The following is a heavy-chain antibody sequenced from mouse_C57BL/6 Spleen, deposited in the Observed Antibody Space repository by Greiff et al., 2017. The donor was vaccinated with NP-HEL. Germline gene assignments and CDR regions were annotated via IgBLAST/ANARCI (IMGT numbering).Heavy chain of an antibody. CDR1: GYAFSSSW. CDR3: AILYYDYDGFAY. CDR2: IYPGDGDT. J-gene: IGHJ3*01. D-gene: IGHD2-4*01. V-gene: IGHV1-82*01. Sequence: VQLQQSGPELVKPGASVKISCKASGYAFSSSWMNWVKQRPGKGLEWIGRIYPGDGDTNYNGKFKGKATLTADKSSSTAYMQLSSLTSEDSAFYFCAILYYDYDGFAYWGQGTLVTVSA.